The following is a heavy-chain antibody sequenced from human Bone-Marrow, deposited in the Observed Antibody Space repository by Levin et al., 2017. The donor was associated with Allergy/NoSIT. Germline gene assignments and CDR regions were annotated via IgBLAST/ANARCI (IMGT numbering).Heavy chain of an antibody. CDR1: GFTFDDYA. J-gene: IGHJ5*02. V-gene: IGHV3-9*01. Sequence: GGSLRLSCAASGFTFDDYAMHWVRQGPGKGLEWVSGISWNSGTIGYADSVKGRFTISRDNAKNSVYLQMNSLRVEDTALYYCASGASSSWYRAGVGDLWGQGTLVTVSS. CDR2: ISWNSGTI. CDR3: ASGASSSWYRAGVGDL. D-gene: IGHD6-13*01.